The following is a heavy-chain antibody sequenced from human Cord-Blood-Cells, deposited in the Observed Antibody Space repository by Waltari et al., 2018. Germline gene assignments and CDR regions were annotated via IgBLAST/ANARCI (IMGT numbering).Heavy chain of an antibody. CDR3: ARQGLWLPADYGMDV. J-gene: IGHJ6*02. CDR1: GGSISSYY. Sequence: QVQLQASGPGLVKPSETPSLTCPVSGGSISSYYWSWTRPPPGKGLEWIGYIYYSGSTNYSPSLKSRVTISVDTSKNQFSLKLSSVTAADTAVYYCARQGLWLPADYGMDVWGQGTTVTVSS. CDR2: IYYSGST. D-gene: IGHD5-12*01. V-gene: IGHV4-59*08.